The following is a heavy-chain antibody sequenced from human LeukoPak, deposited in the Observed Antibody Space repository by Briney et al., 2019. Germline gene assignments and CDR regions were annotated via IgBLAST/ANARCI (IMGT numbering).Heavy chain of an antibody. V-gene: IGHV1-18*01. CDR1: GYTFTSYG. CDR2: ISAYNGNT. CDR3: ARDDQPVPPEPVPPHY. Sequence: APVKVSCKASGYTFTSYGISWVRQAPGQGLEWMGWISAYNGNTNYAQKLQGRVTMTTDTSTSTAYMELRSLRSDDTAVYYCARDDQPVPPEPVPPHYWGQGTLVTVSS. J-gene: IGHJ4*02. D-gene: IGHD1-14*01.